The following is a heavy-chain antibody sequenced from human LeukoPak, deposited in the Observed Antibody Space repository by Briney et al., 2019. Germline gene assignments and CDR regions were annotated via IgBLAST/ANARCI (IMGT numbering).Heavy chain of an antibody. CDR2: IYPGDSGP. CDR1: GYSFTSYC. J-gene: IGHJ3*01. CDR3: GMSGDRVPLQDDVFDV. D-gene: IGHD1-26*01. Sequence: GESLKISCKVSGYSFTSYCIGWERQTPGKGLEWMGIIYPGDSGPTYSPSFQGQVTISVDKSINTAYLQWSSLQASDTAMYYCGMSGDRVPLQDDVFDVWGQGTMVTVST. V-gene: IGHV5-51*01.